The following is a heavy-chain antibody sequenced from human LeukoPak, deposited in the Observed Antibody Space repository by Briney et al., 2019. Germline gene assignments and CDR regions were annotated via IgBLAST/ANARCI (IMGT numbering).Heavy chain of an antibody. V-gene: IGHV3-23*01. CDR3: AKDPRGSHNWLDP. Sequence: PGGSLRLSCPASGFTFSSYAMYWVRQAPGKGLEWVSSISGSGGNTYYADSVKGRFTISRDNSKNTLYLQMNSLGVEDTAVYSCAKDPRGSHNWLDPWGQGTLVTVSS. J-gene: IGHJ5*02. CDR2: ISGSGGNT. D-gene: IGHD3-10*01. CDR1: GFTFSSYA.